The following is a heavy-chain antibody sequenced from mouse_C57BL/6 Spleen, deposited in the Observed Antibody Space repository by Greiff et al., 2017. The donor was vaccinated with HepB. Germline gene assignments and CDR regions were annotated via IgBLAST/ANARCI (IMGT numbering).Heavy chain of an antibody. CDR1: GYTFTSYG. J-gene: IGHJ4*01. CDR2: IYPRRGNT. D-gene: IGHD1-2*01. CDR3: SRFIPVQPYYSPWVY. Sequence: GQLQESGAELARPGASVKLSCKASGYTFTSYGISWGKQRTGQGLEGIGEIYPRRGNTYYNEKFKGKATRTEDKSSSTAYMQLRGLTSEVSAVFFFSRFIPVQPYYSPWVYWRRGSSLTLSS. V-gene: IGHV1-81*01.